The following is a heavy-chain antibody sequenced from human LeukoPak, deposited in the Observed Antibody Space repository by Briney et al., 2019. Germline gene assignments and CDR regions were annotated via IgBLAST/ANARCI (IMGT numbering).Heavy chain of an antibody. CDR3: AKHLGGTDSGDY. CDR2: FDPEDGET. J-gene: IGHJ4*02. Sequence: ASVKVSCKVSGYTLTELSMHWVRQAPGKGLEWMGGFDPEDGETIYAQKFQGRVTMTEDTSTDTAYMELSSLRSEDTAVYYCAKHLGGTDSGDYWGQGPRVTVPS. D-gene: IGHD3-10*01. V-gene: IGHV1-24*01. CDR1: GYTLTELS.